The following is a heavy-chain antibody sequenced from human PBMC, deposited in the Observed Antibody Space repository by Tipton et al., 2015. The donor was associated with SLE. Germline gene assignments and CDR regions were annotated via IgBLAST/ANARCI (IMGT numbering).Heavy chain of an antibody. CDR2: FHYSGRT. Sequence: TLSLTCAVSGYSISSGYYWSWIRQPPGKGLEWIGYFHYSGRTNYNPSLKSRVTISVDTTKKQFSLRLSSVAAADTAVYYCARAHPSPYDPVAFDIWGRGTMVTVSS. V-gene: IGHV4-61*01. D-gene: IGHD5-12*01. CDR1: GYSISSGYY. CDR3: ARAHPSPYDPVAFDI. J-gene: IGHJ3*02.